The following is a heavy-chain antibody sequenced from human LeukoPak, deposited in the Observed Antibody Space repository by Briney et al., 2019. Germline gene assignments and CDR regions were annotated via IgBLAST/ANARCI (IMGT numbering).Heavy chain of an antibody. Sequence: GGSLRLSCTASGFTFSSYGMHWVRQAPGKGPVWVSRINSDGSDISYADSVKGRFTISRDNAKNTLYLQMISLRAEDTAVYYCARDWQWLDAFDIWGQGTMVTVSS. CDR2: INSDGSDI. CDR1: GFTFSSYG. J-gene: IGHJ3*02. D-gene: IGHD5-18*01. CDR3: ARDWQWLDAFDI. V-gene: IGHV3-74*01.